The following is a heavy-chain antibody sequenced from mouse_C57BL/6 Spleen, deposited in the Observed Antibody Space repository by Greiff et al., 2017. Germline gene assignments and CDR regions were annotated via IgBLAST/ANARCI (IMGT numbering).Heavy chain of an antibody. CDR3: AREWDYFDH. V-gene: IGHV5-16*01. J-gene: IGHJ2*01. Sequence: EVQLQESEGGLVQPGSSMKLSCTASGFTFSDHYMARVRPVPDKGLEWVANINYDGSSTYYLDSLKSRFIISRDNAKNIRYLQMSSLKSEDTATYYCAREWDYFDHWGQGTTLTVAS. CDR2: INYDGSST. CDR1: GFTFSDHY.